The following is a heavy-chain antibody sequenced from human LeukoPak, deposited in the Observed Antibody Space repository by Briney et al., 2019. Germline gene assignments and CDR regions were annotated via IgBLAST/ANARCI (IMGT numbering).Heavy chain of an antibody. J-gene: IGHJ4*02. CDR1: GCTFSSYS. CDR2: INSSSSYI. D-gene: IGHD2-21*02. CDR3: ARTPTPYCGGDCYDFDY. Sequence: GGSLTLSCAASGCTFSSYSMNWVRQAPGKGLEWVSSINSSSSYIYYADSVKGRFTISRDNAKNSLYLQMNSLRAEDTAVYYCARTPTPYCGGDCYDFDYWGQGTLVTVSS. V-gene: IGHV3-21*01.